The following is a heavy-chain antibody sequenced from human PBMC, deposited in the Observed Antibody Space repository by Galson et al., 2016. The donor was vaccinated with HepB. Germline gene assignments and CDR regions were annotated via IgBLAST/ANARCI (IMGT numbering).Heavy chain of an antibody. J-gene: IGHJ5*02. D-gene: IGHD4-23*01. CDR2: INSDGTIS. V-gene: IGHV3-74*01. CDR1: GFAFSSHR. Sequence: SLRLSCAASGFAFSSHRMHWVRHDLGKGLVWVSRINSDGTISNYADSVKGRFTISRDNSKNTLYLQMNSLRAEDTAVYFCVRDHSVVPTTAYNWFDPWGRGTLVTVSS. CDR3: VRDHSVVPTTAYNWFDP.